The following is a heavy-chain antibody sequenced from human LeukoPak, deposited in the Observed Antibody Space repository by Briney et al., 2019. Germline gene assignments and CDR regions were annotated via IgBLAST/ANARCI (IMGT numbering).Heavy chain of an antibody. CDR3: ARVDVNNWHSSDY. CDR2: IYHSGSP. D-gene: IGHD1-1*01. CDR1: GGSISSNNW. J-gene: IGHJ4*02. Sequence: SETLSLTCAVSGGSISSNNWWGWVRQPPGKGLEWIGEIYHSGSPNYNPSLKSRVTISVDKSRNHFSLNLSSVTAADTAVYYCARVDVNNWHSSDYWGQGTLVNVP. V-gene: IGHV4-4*02.